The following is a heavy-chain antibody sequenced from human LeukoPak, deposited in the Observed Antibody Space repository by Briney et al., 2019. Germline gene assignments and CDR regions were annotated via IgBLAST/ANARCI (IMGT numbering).Heavy chain of an antibody. J-gene: IGHJ4*02. CDR1: GFTFSIYC. V-gene: IGHV3-30*02. Sequence: GGSLRLSWAASGFTFSIYCMHWVRQAPGKWLEWVAFIRYDGSNKYYADSVKGRFTISRDNSKNTLYLQMNSLRAEDTAVYYCAREGRGYSYGNFDYWGQGTLVTVSS. CDR3: AREGRGYSYGNFDY. D-gene: IGHD5-18*01. CDR2: IRYDGSNK.